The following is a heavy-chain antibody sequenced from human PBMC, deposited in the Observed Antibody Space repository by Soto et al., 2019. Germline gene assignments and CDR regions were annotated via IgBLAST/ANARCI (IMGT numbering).Heavy chain of an antibody. V-gene: IGHV3-30*18. CDR1: GFTFSDYY. CDR2: ISYDGSNK. Sequence: GGSLRLSCAASGFTFSDYYMNWVRQAPGKGLEWVSVISYDGSNKYYADSVKGRFTISRDNSKNTLYLQMNSLRAEDTAVYYCAKDRGYDFWSGYYDYYYYGMDVWGQGTTVTVSS. D-gene: IGHD3-3*01. J-gene: IGHJ6*02. CDR3: AKDRGYDFWSGYYDYYYYGMDV.